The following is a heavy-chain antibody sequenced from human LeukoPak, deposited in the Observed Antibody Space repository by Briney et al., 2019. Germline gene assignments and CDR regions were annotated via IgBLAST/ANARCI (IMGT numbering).Heavy chain of an antibody. CDR2: ITNSGSTM. D-gene: IGHD3-3*01. Sequence: PGRSLRLSCAASGFTFSSYGMHWVRQAPGKGLEWVSYITNSGSTMYYADSVKGRFTISKDNAKNSLYLQMNSLRAEDTAVYYCARANYDFWSGYFYFDYWGQGTLVTVSS. CDR3: ARANYDFWSGYFYFDY. J-gene: IGHJ4*02. V-gene: IGHV3-48*04. CDR1: GFTFSSYG.